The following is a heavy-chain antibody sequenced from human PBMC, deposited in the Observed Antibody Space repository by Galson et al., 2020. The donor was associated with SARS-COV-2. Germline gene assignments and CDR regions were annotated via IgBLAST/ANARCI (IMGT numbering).Heavy chain of an antibody. Sequence: SVKVSCKASGGTFSSYAISWVRQAPGQGLEWMGGIIPIFGTANYAQKFQGRVTITADESTSTAYMELSSLRSEDTAVYYCARSRDIVLMVYGKHWYFDLWGRGTLVTVSS. CDR3: ARSRDIVLMVYGKHWYFDL. CDR2: IIPIFGTA. D-gene: IGHD2-8*01. CDR1: GGTFSSYA. V-gene: IGHV1-69*13. J-gene: IGHJ2*01.